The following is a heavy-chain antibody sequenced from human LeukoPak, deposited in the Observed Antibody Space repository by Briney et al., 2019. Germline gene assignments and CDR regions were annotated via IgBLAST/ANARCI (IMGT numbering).Heavy chain of an antibody. CDR1: GFTFSSYA. V-gene: IGHV3-30*04. D-gene: IGHD2-2*01. J-gene: IGHJ5*02. Sequence: GGSLRLSCAASGFTFSSYAMHWVRQAPGKGLEWVAVISYDGSNKYYADSVKGRFTISRDNSKNTLYLQVNSLRAEDTAVYYCCSSVEDSWFDPWGQGTLVTVSS. CDR3: CSSVEDSWFDP. CDR2: ISYDGSNK.